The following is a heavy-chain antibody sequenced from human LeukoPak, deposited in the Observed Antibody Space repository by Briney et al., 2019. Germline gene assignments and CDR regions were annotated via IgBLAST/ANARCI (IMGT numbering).Heavy chain of an antibody. Sequence: PSETLSLTCTVSGGSISSRNYYWGWIRQPPGKGLEWVGSIYYSGSTNYNPSLKSRVTISVDTSKNQFTLKLSSVTAADTAVYYCARLPYSSGWYGGFDYWGQGTLVTVSS. CDR3: ARLPYSSGWYGGFDY. V-gene: IGHV4-39*06. J-gene: IGHJ4*02. CDR1: GGSISSRNYY. D-gene: IGHD6-19*01. CDR2: IYYSGST.